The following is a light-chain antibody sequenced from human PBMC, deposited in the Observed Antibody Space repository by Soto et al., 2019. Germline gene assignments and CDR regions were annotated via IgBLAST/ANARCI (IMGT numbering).Light chain of an antibody. CDR3: HQYGISPPRT. V-gene: IGKV3-20*01. Sequence: EIVLTQSPGTLSLSPGERATLSCRASQSVSSSYLAWYQQKPGQAPRLLIYGTSSRATGIPDRFGGSGSGTDFTLTITRLEPEDFAVYYCHQYGISPPRTFGQGTKVEIK. J-gene: IGKJ1*01. CDR1: QSVSSSY. CDR2: GTS.